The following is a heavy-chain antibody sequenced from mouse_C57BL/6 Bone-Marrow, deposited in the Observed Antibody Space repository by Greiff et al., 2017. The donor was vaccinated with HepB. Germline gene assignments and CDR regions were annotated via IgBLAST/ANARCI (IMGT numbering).Heavy chain of an antibody. J-gene: IGHJ1*03. V-gene: IGHV1-69*01. CDR3: ARSKGYWYFDV. Sequence: QVQLQQPGAELVMPGASVKLSCKASGYTFTSYWMHWVKQRPRQGLEWIGEIDPSDSYTNYNQKFKGKSTLTVDKSSSTAYMQLSSLTSEDSAVYYCARSKGYWYFDVWGTGTTVTVSS. CDR1: GYTFTSYW. CDR2: IDPSDSYT.